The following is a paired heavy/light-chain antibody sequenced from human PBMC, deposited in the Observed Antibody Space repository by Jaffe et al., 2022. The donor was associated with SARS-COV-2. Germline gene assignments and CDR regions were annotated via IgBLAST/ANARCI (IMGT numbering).Heavy chain of an antibody. CDR2: IWYDGSEK. D-gene: IGHD3-3*01. V-gene: IGHV3-33*01. CDR1: GFTFSSHG. J-gene: IGHJ5*02. CDR3: ARWRDGKALDP. Sequence: VESGGGVVQPGRSLRLSCAASGFTFSSHGMHWVRQAPGKGLEWVAVIWYDGSEKYYEDSVRGRVTISRDNSRNMVYLQMNSLRVEDTAVYYCARWRDGKALDPWGQGTLVSVSS.
Light chain of an antibody. J-gene: IGLJ3*02. Sequence: QSALTQPASVSGSPGQSISISCTGTSSDVGGSIYVSWYQQYPGRAPKLMIHEVRNRPSGVSNRFSGSKSGNTASLTISGLQAEDEADYYCASYTTSTTWVFGGGTRLTVL. CDR1: SSDVGGSIY. CDR2: EVR. V-gene: IGLV2-14*01. CDR3: ASYTTSTTWV.